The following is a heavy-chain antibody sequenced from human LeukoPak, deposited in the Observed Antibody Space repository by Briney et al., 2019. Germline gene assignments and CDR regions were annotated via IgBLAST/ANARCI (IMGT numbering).Heavy chain of an antibody. D-gene: IGHD3-3*01. CDR3: ARETSYYDFWSGASTREKYGMDV. CDR2: ISYDGSNK. V-gene: IGHV3-30*03. J-gene: IGHJ6*02. Sequence: GRSLRLSCAASGFTFSSYGMHWVRQAPGKGLEWVAVISYDGSNKYYADSVKGRFTISRDNSKNTLYLQMNSLRDEDTAVYYCARETSYYDFWSGASTREKYGMDVWGQGTTVTVSS. CDR1: GFTFSSYG.